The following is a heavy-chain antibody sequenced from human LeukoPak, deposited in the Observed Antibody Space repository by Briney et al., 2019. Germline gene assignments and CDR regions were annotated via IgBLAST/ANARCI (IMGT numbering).Heavy chain of an antibody. CDR2: IYYSGST. CDR3: AAMEAAAAYYFAY. CDR1: GASISSGGYY. Sequence: SQTLSLTCTVSGASISSGGYYSGWSRQHPGRSLDGIGYIYYSGSTYYNPSLKSRVTISVDTSKNQFSLKLSSVTAADTAVYYCAAMEAAAAYYFAYWGQGTLVTVSS. D-gene: IGHD6-13*01. V-gene: IGHV4-31*03. J-gene: IGHJ4*02.